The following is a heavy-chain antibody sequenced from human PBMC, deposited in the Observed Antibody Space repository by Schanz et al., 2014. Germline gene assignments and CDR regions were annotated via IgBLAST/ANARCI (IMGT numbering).Heavy chain of an antibody. J-gene: IGHJ4*02. V-gene: IGHV3-66*01. Sequence: EVKLVESGGGAVRPGGSLRLSCAASGFTVSIDHMSWVRQAPGKGLEWVSTIYASGATYYADSVKRRFTISRDISKNTLYLHMNTLRSEDTAVYYCAKDSTHIDIVLVPTAIDYWGQGTLVTVSS. CDR2: IYASGAT. CDR1: GFTVSIDH. D-gene: IGHD2-2*01. CDR3: AKDSTHIDIVLVPTAIDY.